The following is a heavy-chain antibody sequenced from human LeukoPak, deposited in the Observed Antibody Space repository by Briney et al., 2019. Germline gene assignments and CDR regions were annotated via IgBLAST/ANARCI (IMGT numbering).Heavy chain of an antibody. CDR3: AKKYYDFWSGYYLAFDY. J-gene: IGHJ4*02. CDR1: GGSFSGYY. Sequence: SETLPLTCAVYGGSFSGYYWSWIRQPPGKGLEWIGEINHSGSTNYNPSLKSRVTISVDTSKNQFSLKLSSVTAADTAVYYCAKKYYDFWSGYYLAFDYWGQGTLVTVSS. CDR2: INHSGST. V-gene: IGHV4-34*01. D-gene: IGHD3-3*01.